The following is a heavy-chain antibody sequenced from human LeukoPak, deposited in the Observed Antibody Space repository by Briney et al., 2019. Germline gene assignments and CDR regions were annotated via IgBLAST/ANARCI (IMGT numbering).Heavy chain of an antibody. Sequence: GGSLRLSCLTSGFTLSTNAMSWVRQAPGKGLEWISGISGSGASTYYADSVKGRFTISRDNAKNSLYLQMNSLRAEDTALYYCAKDPGPFYDSSGYTYFDYWGQGTLVTVSS. CDR2: ISGSGAST. V-gene: IGHV3-23*01. CDR1: GFTLSTNA. D-gene: IGHD3-22*01. J-gene: IGHJ4*02. CDR3: AKDPGPFYDSSGYTYFDY.